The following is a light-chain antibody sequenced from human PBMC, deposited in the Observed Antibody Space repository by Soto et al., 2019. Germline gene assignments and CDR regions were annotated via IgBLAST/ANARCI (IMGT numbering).Light chain of an antibody. J-gene: IGLJ1*01. CDR1: SSGVGSYNY. CDR3: TSYTTTSTYV. Sequence: QSVLAQPASVSGSPGQSITIFCTGTSSGVGSYNYVSWYQQHPGRAPKLMIYDVTNRPSGVSNRFSGSKSGSTASLTISGLQAEDEADYFCTSYTTTSTYVFGTGTKVTVL. CDR2: DVT. V-gene: IGLV2-14*03.